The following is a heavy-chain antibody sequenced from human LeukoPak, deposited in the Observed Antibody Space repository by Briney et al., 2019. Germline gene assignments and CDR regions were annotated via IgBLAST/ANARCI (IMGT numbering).Heavy chain of an antibody. CDR1: GGSISSSSYY. Sequence: SETLSLTCTVSGGSISSSSYYWGWIRQPPGKGLEWIGSIYYSGSTYYNPSLKSRVTISVDTSKNQFSLKLSSVTAADTAVYYCARELTAMVNYFDYWGQGTLVTVSS. CDR2: IYYSGST. CDR3: ARELTAMVNYFDY. J-gene: IGHJ4*02. V-gene: IGHV4-39*02. D-gene: IGHD5-18*01.